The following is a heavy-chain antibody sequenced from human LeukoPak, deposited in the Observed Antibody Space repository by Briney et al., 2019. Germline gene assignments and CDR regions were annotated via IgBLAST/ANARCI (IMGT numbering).Heavy chain of an antibody. CDR2: IYTSGST. Sequence: PSGTLSLTCTVSGGSISSYYWSWIRQPAGKGLEWIGRIYTSGSTNYNPSLKSRVTMSVDTSKNQFSLKLSSVTAADTAVYYCARAGPNYDFWSGYFRANWFDPWGQGTLVTVSS. D-gene: IGHD3-3*01. V-gene: IGHV4-4*07. CDR3: ARAGPNYDFWSGYFRANWFDP. CDR1: GGSISSYY. J-gene: IGHJ5*02.